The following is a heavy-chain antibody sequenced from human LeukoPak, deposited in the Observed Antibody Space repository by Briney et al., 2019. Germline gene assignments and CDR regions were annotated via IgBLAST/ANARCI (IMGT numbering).Heavy chain of an antibody. D-gene: IGHD6-19*01. CDR1: GYTFSTYA. Sequence: ASVKVSCKTSGYTFSTYAMHWVRQAPGQRPEWMGWINAGNGNTKFSQNFQGRVTITRDTSASTAYMEQSSLRSEDSAVYYCARGPYSGVTGTDYYYGMDVWGQGTTVTVSS. V-gene: IGHV1-3*01. J-gene: IGHJ6*02. CDR3: ARGPYSGVTGTDYYYGMDV. CDR2: INAGNGNT.